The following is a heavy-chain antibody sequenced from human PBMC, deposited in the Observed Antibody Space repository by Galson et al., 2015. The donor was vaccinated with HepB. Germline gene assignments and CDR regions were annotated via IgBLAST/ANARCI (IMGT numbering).Heavy chain of an antibody. J-gene: IGHJ4*02. CDR3: AKDPIVGAMGWFAFDL. CDR2: ITGSGGST. Sequence: SLRLSCAASGFTFSNYAMSWVRQAPGKGLEWVSGITGSGGSTYYAASVKGRFTISRDNTKNTLYLQMRGLRADDTAVYYCAKDPIVGAMGWFAFDLWGQGTVVTVSS. V-gene: IGHV3-23*01. D-gene: IGHD1-26*01. CDR1: GFTFSNYA.